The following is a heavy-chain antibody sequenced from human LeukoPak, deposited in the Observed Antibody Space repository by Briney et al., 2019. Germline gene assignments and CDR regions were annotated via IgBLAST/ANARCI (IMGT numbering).Heavy chain of an antibody. CDR1: GGSFSGYY. J-gene: IGHJ4*02. CDR2: INHSGST. Sequence: SETLSLTCAVYGGSFSGYYWSWIRQPPGKGLEWIGEINHSGSTNYNPSLKSRVTISVDTSKNQFSLKLSSVTAADTAVYYCASIAAAGTDYWGQGALVTVSS. D-gene: IGHD6-13*01. CDR3: ASIAAAGTDY. V-gene: IGHV4-34*01.